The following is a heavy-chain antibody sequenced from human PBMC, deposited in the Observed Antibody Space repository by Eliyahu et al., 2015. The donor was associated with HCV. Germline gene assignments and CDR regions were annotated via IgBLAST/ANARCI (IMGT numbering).Heavy chain of an antibody. CDR1: GGSISSGSYY. CDR2: IYTSGST. CDR3: ARVVLMATLSPPHYYMDV. V-gene: IGHV4-61*02. Sequence: QVQLQESGPGLVKPSQTLSLTCTVSGGSISSGSYYWSWIRQPAGKGLEWIGRIYTSGSTNYNPSLKSRVTMSVDTSKNQFSLKLSSVTAADTAVYYCARVVLMATLSPPHYYMDVWGKGTTVTVSS. D-gene: IGHD2-8*01. J-gene: IGHJ6*03.